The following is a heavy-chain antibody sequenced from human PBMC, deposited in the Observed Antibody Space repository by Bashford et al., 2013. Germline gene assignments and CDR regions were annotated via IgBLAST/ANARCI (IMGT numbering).Heavy chain of an antibody. CDR1: GFTFSSYS. D-gene: IGHD6-19*01. CDR2: ISSSSSYI. Sequence: GSLRLSCAASGFTFSSYSMNWVRQAPGKGLEWVSSISSSSSYIYYADSVKGRFTISRDNAKNSLYLQMNSLRAEDTAVYYCARVAGIVANGSGWYFHYFDYWGQGTLVTVSS. CDR3: ARVAGIVANGSGWYFHYFDY. J-gene: IGHJ4*02. V-gene: IGHV3-21*01.